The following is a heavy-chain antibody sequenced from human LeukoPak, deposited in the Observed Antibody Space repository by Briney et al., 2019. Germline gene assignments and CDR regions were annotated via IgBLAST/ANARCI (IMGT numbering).Heavy chain of an antibody. CDR3: AKQLGYCSDGSCYFPY. Sequence: GGSLRLSCTASGFTFSSSAMSWVRQAPGKGLEWVSAISNNGGYTYCADSVQGRFTISRDNSKSTLCLQMNSLRAEDTAVYYCAKQLGYCSDGSCYFPYWGQGTLVTVSS. V-gene: IGHV3-23*01. CDR2: ISNNGGYT. CDR1: GFTFSSSA. J-gene: IGHJ4*02. D-gene: IGHD2-15*01.